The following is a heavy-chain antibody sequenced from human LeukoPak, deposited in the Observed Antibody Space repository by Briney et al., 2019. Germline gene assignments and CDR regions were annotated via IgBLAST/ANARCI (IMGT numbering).Heavy chain of an antibody. V-gene: IGHV4-38-2*02. J-gene: IGHJ4*02. D-gene: IGHD3-10*01. Sequence: SETLSLTCTVSGYSISSGYYWGWIRQPPGKGLEWIGSIYHSGSTYYNPSLKSRVTISVDTSKNQFSLKLSSVTAADTAVYYCASQGVNYYGSGSPASPDWGQGTLVTVSS. CDR1: GYSISSGYY. CDR3: ASQGVNYYGSGSPASPD. CDR2: IYHSGST.